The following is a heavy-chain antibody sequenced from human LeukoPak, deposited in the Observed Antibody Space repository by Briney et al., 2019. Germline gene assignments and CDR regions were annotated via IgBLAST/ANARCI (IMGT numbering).Heavy chain of an antibody. D-gene: IGHD3-22*01. V-gene: IGHV4-39*01. J-gene: IGHJ3*02. Sequence: SGTLSLTCTVSGGSISSSSFYWGWIRQPPGKGLEWIGSIYYSGSTYYNPSLKSRVTISVDMSKNQFSLKLSSVTAADTAVYYCARLGYFGVGGFDIWGQGTMVIVSS. CDR1: GGSISSSSFY. CDR3: ARLGYFGVGGFDI. CDR2: IYYSGST.